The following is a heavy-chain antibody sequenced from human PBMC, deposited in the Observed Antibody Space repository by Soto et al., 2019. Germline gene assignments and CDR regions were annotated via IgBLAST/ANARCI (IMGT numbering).Heavy chain of an antibody. D-gene: IGHD6-6*01. CDR1: GYTFTSYY. CDR3: ARDLTVEYSSSAPRFDY. V-gene: IGHV1-46*01. J-gene: IGHJ4*02. CDR2: INPSGGST. Sequence: GSVKVSCKASGYTFTSYYMHWVRQAPGQGLEWMGIINPSGGSTSYAQKFQGRVTMTRDTSTSTVYMELSSLRSEDTAVYYCARDLTVEYSSSAPRFDYWGQGTLVTVSS.